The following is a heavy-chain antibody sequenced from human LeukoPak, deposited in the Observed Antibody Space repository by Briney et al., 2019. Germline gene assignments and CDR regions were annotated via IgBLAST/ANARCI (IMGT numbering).Heavy chain of an antibody. CDR1: GYTFTSYY. CDR3: ASSRSQGEPKLDI. CDR2: INPSGGST. Sequence: ASVKVSCKASGYTFTSYYMHWVRQAPGQGLEWMGIINPSGGSTSYAQKFQGRVTMTRDTSTSTVYMELSSLRSEDTAVYYCASSRSQGEPKLDIWGQGTVVTVSS. J-gene: IGHJ3*02. V-gene: IGHV1-46*01. D-gene: IGHD1-14*01.